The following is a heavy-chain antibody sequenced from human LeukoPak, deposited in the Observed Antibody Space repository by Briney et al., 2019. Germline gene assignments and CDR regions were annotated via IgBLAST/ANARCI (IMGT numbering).Heavy chain of an antibody. CDR2: ISAPGGNT. J-gene: IGHJ4*02. V-gene: IGHV3-23*01. D-gene: IGHD4-17*01. CDR1: GFTFSSYW. Sequence: GGSLRLSCAASGFTFSSYWMSWVRQAPGKGLEWVSAISAPGGNTYYADSVKGRFTISRDSSKNTLYLQMNSLRVEDTAVYYCARGGDYGVKIDYWGQGTLVTVSS. CDR3: ARGGDYGVKIDY.